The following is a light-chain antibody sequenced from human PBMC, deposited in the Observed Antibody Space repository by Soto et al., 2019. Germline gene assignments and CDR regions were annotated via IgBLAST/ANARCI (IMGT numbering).Light chain of an antibody. CDR1: QPISTY. V-gene: IGKV1-8*01. J-gene: IGKJ1*01. CDR3: QQYYTYSLA. Sequence: AIRMTQSPSSISAFTGDRVTITCRASQPISTYLAWYQQKPGTAPTLLIYAASTLQSGVPSRFSGSGSGTDFTLTISCLQSEDFATYFCQQYYTYSLAFGQGTKVEIK. CDR2: AAS.